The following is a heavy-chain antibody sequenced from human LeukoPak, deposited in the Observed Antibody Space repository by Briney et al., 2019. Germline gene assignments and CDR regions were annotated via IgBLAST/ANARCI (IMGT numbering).Heavy chain of an antibody. CDR3: ARLGYYDILTGYSPGAFDI. CDR2: IYHSGST. CDR1: GYSISSGYY. D-gene: IGHD3-9*01. V-gene: IGHV4-38-2*01. J-gene: IGHJ3*02. Sequence: PSETLSLTCAVSGYSISSGYYWGWIRQPPGKGLEWIGSIYHSGSTYYNPSLKSRVTISVDTSKNQFSLKLSSVTAADTAVYYCARLGYYDILTGYSPGAFDIWGQGTMVTVSS.